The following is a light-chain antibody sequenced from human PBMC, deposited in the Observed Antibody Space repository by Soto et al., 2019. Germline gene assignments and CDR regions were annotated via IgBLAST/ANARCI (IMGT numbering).Light chain of an antibody. J-gene: IGKJ2*02. CDR3: QQRAKWPST. V-gene: IGKV3-11*01. Sequence: EIVLTQSPGTVSLSPGERATLSCRASQSVSRSYLAWYQLKPGQAPRLLIYDAYTRATGVAARFTGSGSATDFSLTITSLEPEDFAVYYCQQRAKWPSTFGPGTKVE. CDR1: QSVSRSY. CDR2: DAY.